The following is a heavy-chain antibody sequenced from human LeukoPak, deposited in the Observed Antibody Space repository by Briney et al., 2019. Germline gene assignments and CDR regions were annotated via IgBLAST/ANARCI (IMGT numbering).Heavy chain of an antibody. D-gene: IGHD2-15*01. V-gene: IGHV4-30-4*01. CDR1: GGSISSGDDY. CDR2: IYYSGTT. Sequence: SETLSLTCTVSGGSISSGDDYWSWIRQPPGKGLEWIGYIYYSGTTYYNPSLKSRASISVDTSKNQFSLKLSSVTAVDTAVYFCARLVGYYSRGSCYHFDYWGQGSLVTVSS. CDR3: ARLVGYYSRGSCYHFDY. J-gene: IGHJ4*02.